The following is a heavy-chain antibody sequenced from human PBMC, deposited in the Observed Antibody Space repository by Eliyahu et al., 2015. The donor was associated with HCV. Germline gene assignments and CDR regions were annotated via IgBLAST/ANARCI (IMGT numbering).Heavy chain of an antibody. CDR2: ISYDGSNK. CDR1: GFTFXSYA. J-gene: IGHJ6*03. V-gene: IGHV3-30-3*01. CDR3: ARDAGAAYYYYYMDV. D-gene: IGHD1-26*01. Sequence: QVQLVESGGGVVQPGRSLRLSCAASGFTFXSYAMHWVRQAPGKGLEWVAVISYDGSNKYYADSVKGRFTISRDNSKNTLYLQMNSLRAEDTAVYYCARDAGAAYYYYYMDVWGKGTTVTVSS.